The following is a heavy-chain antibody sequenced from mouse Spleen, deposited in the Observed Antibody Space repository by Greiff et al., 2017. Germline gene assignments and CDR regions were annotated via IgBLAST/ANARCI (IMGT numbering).Heavy chain of an antibody. J-gene: IGHJ3*01. CDR2: IWSDGST. CDR1: GFSLTSYG. V-gene: IGHV2-6*02. Sequence: VKLQESGPGLVAPSQSLSITCTVSGFSLTSYGVHWVRQPPGKGLEWLVVIWSDGSTTYNSALKSRLSISKDNSKSQVFLKMNSLQTDDTAMYYCARGYDYDGGRFAYWGQGTLVTVSA. CDR3: ARGYDYDGGRFAY. D-gene: IGHD2-4*01.